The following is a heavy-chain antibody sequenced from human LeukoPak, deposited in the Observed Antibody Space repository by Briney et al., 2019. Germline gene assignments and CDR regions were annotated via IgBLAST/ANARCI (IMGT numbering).Heavy chain of an antibody. CDR3: AKRGNAISFFDP. J-gene: IGHJ5*02. D-gene: IGHD2/OR15-2a*01. Sequence: GGSLRHSCAASGFTFSNYAMYWVRQAPGKGLEWVSGLSGTGDITYYTDSVKGRFTISRDDSKNTLYLEMNNLRAEDTALYYCAKRGNAISFFDPWGQGTLVTVSS. CDR2: LSGTGDIT. V-gene: IGHV3-23*01. CDR1: GFTFSNYA.